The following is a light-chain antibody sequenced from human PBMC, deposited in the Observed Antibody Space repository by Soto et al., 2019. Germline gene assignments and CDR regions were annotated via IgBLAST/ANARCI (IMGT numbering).Light chain of an antibody. CDR3: SSYTSSSTYV. J-gene: IGLJ1*01. Sequence: QSVLTQPASVSGSPGQSITISCTGTSSDVGGYNYVSWYQQHPGKAPKLMIYEVSNRPSGVSNRFSGSKSGNTASLTISGLQAEDEADYYCSSYTSSSTYVFGTGTKQTVL. V-gene: IGLV2-14*01. CDR1: SSDVGGYNY. CDR2: EVS.